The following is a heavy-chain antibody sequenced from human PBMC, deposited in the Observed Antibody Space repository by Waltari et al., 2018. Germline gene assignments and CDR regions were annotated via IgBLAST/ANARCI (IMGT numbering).Heavy chain of an antibody. V-gene: IGHV1-24*01. CDR2: FDPEDGET. CDR3: ATDSGFWSGYGYYYYYYMDV. D-gene: IGHD3-3*01. Sequence: QVQLVQSGAEVKKPGASVTVSCKVSGSTLTELSMHGVRQAPGKGLEWMGGFDPEDGETIYAQRFQGRVTMTEDTSTDTAYMELSSLRSEDTAVYYCATDSGFWSGYGYYYYYYMDVWGKGTTVTVSS. J-gene: IGHJ6*03. CDR1: GSTLTELS.